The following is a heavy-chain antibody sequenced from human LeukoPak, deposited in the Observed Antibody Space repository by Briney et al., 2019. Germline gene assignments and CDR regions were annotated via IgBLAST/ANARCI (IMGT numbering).Heavy chain of an antibody. CDR2: ISAYNGNT. V-gene: IGHV1-18*01. CDR3: ARDHTMTDY. D-gene: IGHD3-22*01. Sequence: ASVKVSCKASGYTFTSYGISWVRQAPGQGLEWMGWISAYNGNTNYAQKLQGRVTMTRNTSISTAYMELSSLRSEDTAVYYCARDHTMTDYWGQGTLVTVSS. CDR1: GYTFTSYG. J-gene: IGHJ4*02.